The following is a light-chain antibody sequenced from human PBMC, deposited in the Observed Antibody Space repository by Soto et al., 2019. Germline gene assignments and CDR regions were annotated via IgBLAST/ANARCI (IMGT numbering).Light chain of an antibody. CDR3: QQYGNSRGT. CDR1: QSVSTSY. J-gene: IGKJ1*01. V-gene: IGKV3-20*01. Sequence: DIVLTQSPGTLSLXPGDRATLSCRASQSVSTSYLAWYQQKPGQAPRLLIYGASSRATGIPDRFSGSGSGTDFTLTISGLEPEDFAVYYCQQYGNSRGTFGQGTKVDIK. CDR2: GAS.